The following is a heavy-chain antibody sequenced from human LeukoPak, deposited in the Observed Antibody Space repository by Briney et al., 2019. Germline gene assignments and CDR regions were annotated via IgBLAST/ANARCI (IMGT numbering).Heavy chain of an antibody. CDR2: VSNVGLTT. CDR3: ACDFRYLGHDF. D-gene: IGHD2-21*02. V-gene: IGHV3-11*01. J-gene: IGHJ4*02. Sequence: GGSLRLSCTASGFTLGDLYMSWVRQAPGKGLEWIAYVSNVGLTTYYAESVKGRFTISRDNAKNSLYLQTNSLTAEDTAVHYCACDFRYLGHDFWDQGTLVTVSS. CDR1: GFTLGDLY.